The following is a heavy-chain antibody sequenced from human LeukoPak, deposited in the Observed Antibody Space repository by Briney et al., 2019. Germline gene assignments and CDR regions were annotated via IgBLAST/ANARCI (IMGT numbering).Heavy chain of an antibody. CDR3: AKDPLRSSSWYRGGDFDY. J-gene: IGHJ4*02. CDR1: GFTFDDYA. D-gene: IGHD6-13*01. Sequence: GGSLRLSCAASGFTFDDYAMHWVRQAPGKGLEWVSGISWNSGSIGYADSVKGRFTISRDNAKNSLYLQMNSLRAEDTALYYCAKDPLRSSSWYRGGDFDYWGQGTLVTVSS. CDR2: ISWNSGSI. V-gene: IGHV3-9*01.